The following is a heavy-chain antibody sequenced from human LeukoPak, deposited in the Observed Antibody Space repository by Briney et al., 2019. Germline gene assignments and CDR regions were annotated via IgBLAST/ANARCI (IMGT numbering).Heavy chain of an antibody. CDR3: ARDELVRGGGYFDY. Sequence: SVKVSCKASGGTFSSYAISWVRQAPGQGLEWMGRIIPILGIANYAQKFQGRVTITADKSTSTAYMELSSLRSEDTAVYYCARDELVRGGGYFDYWGQGTLVTVSS. J-gene: IGHJ4*02. CDR2: IIPILGIA. CDR1: GGTFSSYA. V-gene: IGHV1-69*04. D-gene: IGHD3-10*01.